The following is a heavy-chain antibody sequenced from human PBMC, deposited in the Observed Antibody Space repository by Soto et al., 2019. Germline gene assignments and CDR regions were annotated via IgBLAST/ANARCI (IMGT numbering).Heavy chain of an antibody. Sequence: SVKVSCKASGGTFSSYAISWVRQAPGQGLEWMGGIIPIFGTANYAQKFQGRVTITADESTSTAYMELSSLRSEDTAVYYCARDQGIVVVVAATYYYYYGMDVWGQGXTVTVYS. CDR3: ARDQGIVVVVAATYYYYYGMDV. CDR2: IIPIFGTA. J-gene: IGHJ6*02. V-gene: IGHV1-69*13. D-gene: IGHD2-15*01. CDR1: GGTFSSYA.